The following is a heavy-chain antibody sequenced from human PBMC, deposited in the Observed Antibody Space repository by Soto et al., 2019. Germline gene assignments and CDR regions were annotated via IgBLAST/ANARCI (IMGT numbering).Heavy chain of an antibody. CDR3: ARRRDGIYALDY. CDR1: GFSLSTSGVG. CDR2: IYWDDDK. D-gene: IGHD1-26*01. Sequence: SGPTLVNPTQTLTLTCTFSGFSLSTSGVGVGWVRQPPGKALEWLALIYWDDDKRYSPSLKSRLTITKDTSKNQVVLTMTNMDPVDTATYYCARRRDGIYALDYWGQGALVTVSS. J-gene: IGHJ4*02. V-gene: IGHV2-5*02.